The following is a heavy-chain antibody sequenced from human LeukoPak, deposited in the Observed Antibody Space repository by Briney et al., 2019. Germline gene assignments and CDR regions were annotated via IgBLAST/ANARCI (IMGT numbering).Heavy chain of an antibody. D-gene: IGHD2-21*02. Sequence: ASVKVSCKAFGYTFTSNYMHWVRQAPGQGLECMGWINPNSGGTNYAQKFQGRVTMTRDTSISTAYMELSRLRSDDTAVYYCASAGLAYCGGDCYKNYYYYMDVWGKGTTVTVSS. CDR3: ASAGLAYCGGDCYKNYYYYMDV. V-gene: IGHV1-2*02. CDR2: INPNSGGT. CDR1: GYTFTSNY. J-gene: IGHJ6*03.